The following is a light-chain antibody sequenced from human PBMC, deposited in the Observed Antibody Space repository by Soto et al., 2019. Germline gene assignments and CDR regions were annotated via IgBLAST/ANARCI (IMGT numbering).Light chain of an antibody. V-gene: IGLV2-14*01. J-gene: IGLJ3*02. Sequence: QSVLTQPASVSGSPGQSITISCTGISSDVGGYNYVSWYQQHPGKAPKLMIYEVSNRPSGVSNRFSGSMSGNTASLTISGLQTEDEADYYCSSYTSSTWVFGGGTKLTVL. CDR2: EVS. CDR1: SSDVGGYNY. CDR3: SSYTSSTWV.